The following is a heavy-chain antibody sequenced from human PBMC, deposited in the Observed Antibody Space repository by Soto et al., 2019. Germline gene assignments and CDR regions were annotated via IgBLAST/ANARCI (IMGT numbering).Heavy chain of an antibody. V-gene: IGHV3-30*18. D-gene: IGHD6-13*01. CDR2: ISNDGSDK. J-gene: IGHJ3*01. CDR1: GFTFNNYG. CDR3: AKDQGIAASHGID. Sequence: QVQLVESGGGVVQPWRSLRLSCAASGFTFNNYGIHWVRQAPGKGLEWVATISNDGSDKYYADSVKGRLTISRDNSKNTVYLQMNSLRAEETAVYYCAKDQGIAASHGIDWGQGTMVTVSS.